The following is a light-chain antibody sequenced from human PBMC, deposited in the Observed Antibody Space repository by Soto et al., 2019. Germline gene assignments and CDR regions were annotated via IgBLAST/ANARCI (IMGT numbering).Light chain of an antibody. Sequence: EIVLTQSPGTLSLSPGERATLSCSASQSVSSSYLAWYQQKPGQAPKVLIYRASSRATGTPDRFSGRGSGTDFTLTISRLEPEDFAVYYCQQYGSSPLTFGGGTKVDIK. V-gene: IGKV3-20*01. J-gene: IGKJ4*01. CDR3: QQYGSSPLT. CDR2: RAS. CDR1: QSVSSSY.